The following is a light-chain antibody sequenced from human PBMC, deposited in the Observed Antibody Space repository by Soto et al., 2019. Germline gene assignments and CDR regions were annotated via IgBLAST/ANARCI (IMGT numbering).Light chain of an antibody. CDR3: QQYHXYWT. V-gene: IGKV1-5*01. CDR2: DAS. CDR1: NSISSW. J-gene: IGKJ1*01. Sequence: DIHMTQSPSTLPASVGDRVTITCLSSNSISSWLACYQQKPVKAPKLLIYDASSLESGVPSRFSGSGSGTEFTLTISRLQPDDFATHSCQQYHXYWTSGQGTKV.